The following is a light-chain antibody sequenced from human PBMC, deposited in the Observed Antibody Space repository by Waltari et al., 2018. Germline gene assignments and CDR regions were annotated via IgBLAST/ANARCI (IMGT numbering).Light chain of an antibody. V-gene: IGKV1-5*03. CDR1: QSIGSW. Sequence: DIQMTQSLSTLSASVGDRVTITCRASQSIGSWLAWYQQKPGKAPNLLIYKASSLESGVPSRFSGSGSGTEFTLTISSLQSDDFATYYCQHLGTFGQGTKVEIK. CDR3: QHLGT. CDR2: KAS. J-gene: IGKJ1*01.